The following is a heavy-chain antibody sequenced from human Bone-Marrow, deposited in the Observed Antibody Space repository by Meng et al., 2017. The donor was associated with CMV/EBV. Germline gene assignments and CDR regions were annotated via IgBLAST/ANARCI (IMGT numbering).Heavy chain of an antibody. D-gene: IGHD4-17*01. J-gene: IGHJ4*02. Sequence: ASVSTFIGYHMQWVRQAPGQGLEWMGRINLNSGDTHYAQKLQSRLTMTRDTSKSTAYMELTRLTSADTAIFYCARTPEYGDYGLDHWGQGTLVTVSS. CDR1: VSTFIGYH. CDR3: ARTPEYGDYGLDH. CDR2: INLNSGDT. V-gene: IGHV1-2*02.